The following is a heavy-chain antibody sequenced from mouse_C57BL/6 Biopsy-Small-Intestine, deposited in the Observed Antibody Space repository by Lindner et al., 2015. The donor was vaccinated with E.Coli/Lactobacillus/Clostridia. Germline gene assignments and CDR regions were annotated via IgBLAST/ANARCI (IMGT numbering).Heavy chain of an antibody. CDR3: AKSTYYSNWGAMDY. CDR2: INPNTGGT. Sequence: VQLHESGPELVKPGASVKISCKASGYSFTGYYMHWVKQSPEKSLEWIGNINPNTGGTTYNQKFKAKATLTVDKSSSTAFMQLKSLTSGDSAVYYCAKSTYYSNWGAMDYWGQGTSVTVSS. V-gene: IGHV1-42*01. J-gene: IGHJ4*01. D-gene: IGHD2-5*01. CDR1: GYSFTGYY.